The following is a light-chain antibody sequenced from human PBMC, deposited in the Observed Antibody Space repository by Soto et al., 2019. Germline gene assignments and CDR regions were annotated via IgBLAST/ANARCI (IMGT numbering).Light chain of an antibody. CDR3: QQYDILPIT. J-gene: IGKJ5*01. V-gene: IGKV1-33*01. CDR2: DAS. CDR1: QDINIY. Sequence: DIQMTQSPSSLFASVGDRVTITCQATQDINIYLNWYQQKPGKAPNLLIYDASNLEIGVPSRFSGSGSGTHFTFTISSVQTEDTGTYYCQQYDILPITVGRGTRLEIK.